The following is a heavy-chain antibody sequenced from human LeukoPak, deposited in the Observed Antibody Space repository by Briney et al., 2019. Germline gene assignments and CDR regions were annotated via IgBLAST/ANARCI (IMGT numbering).Heavy chain of an antibody. V-gene: IGHV1-3*01. Sequence: ASVKVSCKASGYTFTEYAMHWVRLAPGHGLEWMGWINADSGNTESTQRFQGRLPITWDTSATTAYMELSSLTSEDTAVYYCARGGPNRSGWTLDYWGPGTLVTVSS. CDR3: ARGGPNRSGWTLDY. D-gene: IGHD6-19*01. CDR1: GYTFTEYA. J-gene: IGHJ4*02. CDR2: INADSGNT.